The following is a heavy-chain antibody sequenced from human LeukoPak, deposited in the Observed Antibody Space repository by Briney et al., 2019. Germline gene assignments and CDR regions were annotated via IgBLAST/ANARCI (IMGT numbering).Heavy chain of an antibody. CDR3: ARDAAQWLAHYYYYYYMDV. CDR1: GFTFSSYA. J-gene: IGHJ6*03. Sequence: GGSLRLSCAASGFTFSSYAMHWVRQAPGKGLEWVAVISYDGSNKYYADSVKGRFTISRDNSKNTLYLQMNSLRAEDTAVYYCARDAAQWLAHYYYYYYMDVWGKGTTVTVSS. CDR2: ISYDGSNK. V-gene: IGHV3-30*01. D-gene: IGHD6-19*01.